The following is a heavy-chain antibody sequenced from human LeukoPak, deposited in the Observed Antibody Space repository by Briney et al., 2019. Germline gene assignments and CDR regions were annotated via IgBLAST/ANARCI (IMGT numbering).Heavy chain of an antibody. J-gene: IGHJ4*02. CDR2: IKQDGSKK. D-gene: IGHD5-24*01. Sequence: GGSLRLSCVASGFPFSSYWMTWVRQTPGKGLEWVANIKQDGSKKSYVDSVKGRFTISRDNAKNSLYLQMNSLRAEDTAIYYCTRVGYIDEGIDYWGQGTLVTVSS. V-gene: IGHV3-7*04. CDR1: GFPFSSYW. CDR3: TRVGYIDEGIDY.